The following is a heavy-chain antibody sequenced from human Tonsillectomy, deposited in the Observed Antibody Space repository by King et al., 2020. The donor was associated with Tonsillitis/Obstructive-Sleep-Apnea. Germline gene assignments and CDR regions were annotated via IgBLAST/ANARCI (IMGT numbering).Heavy chain of an antibody. CDR3: ARAENDPDTIDI. CDR1: GGSISSSNW. J-gene: IGHJ3*02. CDR2: IYHSGTT. V-gene: IGHV4-4*02. Sequence: QLQESGPGLVKPSGTLSLTSAVSGGSISSSNWWGWVRQPPGKGLEWIGEIYHSGTTNYNPSLKSRVTISVDKSKNQCSLKLSSVTAADTAEYYWARAENDPDTIDIWGQGTMVTVSS. D-gene: IGHD1-1*01.